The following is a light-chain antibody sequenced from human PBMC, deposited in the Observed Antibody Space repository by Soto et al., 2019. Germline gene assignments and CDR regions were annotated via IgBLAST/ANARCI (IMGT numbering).Light chain of an antibody. CDR1: QGLSRY. Sequence: DIVLTHSPATRPFSPAQIPTLSFRASQGLSRYLALDQQKPGQAPRLLIYDASHRATGIPARFRGSGSGTSFPLPLRRLEPEDFAVYYCPTYGGSPRKFGQGNKVDIK. CDR3: PTYGGSPRK. CDR2: DAS. V-gene: IGKV3-11*01. J-gene: IGKJ1*01.